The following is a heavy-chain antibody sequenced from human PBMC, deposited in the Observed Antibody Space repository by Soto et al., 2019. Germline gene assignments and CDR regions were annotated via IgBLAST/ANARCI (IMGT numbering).Heavy chain of an antibody. CDR1: GYTFTNYW. J-gene: IGHJ5*02. CDR2: IDPSDSYT. Sequence: GESLKISCNGSGYTFTNYWIGWVRQVPWKGLEWMGRIDPSDSYTNYSPPFQGHVTISADKSISTAYLQWSSLKASDTAMYYCAKTYYYDSAGYYAPFDPWGQGTLVTVSS. CDR3: AKTYYYDSAGYYAPFDP. V-gene: IGHV5-10-1*01. D-gene: IGHD3-22*01.